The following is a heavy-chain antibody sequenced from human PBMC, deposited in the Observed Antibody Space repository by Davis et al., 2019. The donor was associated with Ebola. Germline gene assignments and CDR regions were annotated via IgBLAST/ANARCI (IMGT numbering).Heavy chain of an antibody. CDR2: IYYSGST. D-gene: IGHD1-26*01. CDR1: GGSISSYY. J-gene: IGHJ3*02. CDR3: ARQVGVLVGGDAFDI. V-gene: IGHV4-59*08. Sequence: MPSETLSLTCTVSGGSISSYYWSWIRKPPGKGLEWIGYIYYSGSTNYNPSLKSRVTISVDTSKNQFSLKLSSVTAADTAVYYCARQVGVLVGGDAFDIWGQGTMVTVSS.